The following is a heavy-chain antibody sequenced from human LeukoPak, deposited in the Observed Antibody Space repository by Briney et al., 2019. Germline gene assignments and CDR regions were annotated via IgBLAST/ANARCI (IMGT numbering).Heavy chain of an antibody. Sequence: GGSLRLSCAASGFTFSSYGMRWVRQAPGKGLEWVAIIWYDGSNKYYADSVKGRLTISRDNSKNTLYLQMNSLRAEDTAVYYCAREGPRGNSQFDYWGQGTLVTVPS. CDR2: IWYDGSNK. CDR1: GFTFSSYG. J-gene: IGHJ4*02. CDR3: AREGPRGNSQFDY. D-gene: IGHD2/OR15-2a*01. V-gene: IGHV3-33*01.